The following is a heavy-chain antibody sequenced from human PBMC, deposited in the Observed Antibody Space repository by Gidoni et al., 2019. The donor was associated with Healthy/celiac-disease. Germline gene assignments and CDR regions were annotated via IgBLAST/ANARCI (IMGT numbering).Heavy chain of an antibody. Sequence: EVQLLESGGGLVQPGGSLRLSCTASGSTFSSFSRYAMSWVRQAPGKGLELVSAITGSGGSTYYAESVKGRFTIARDNSKNTLYLQMNSLRADDTAVYYCAKDPPLSIAARRVGYWGQGTLVTVSS. V-gene: IGHV3-23*01. CDR1: GSTFSSFSRYA. CDR3: AKDPPLSIAARRVGY. J-gene: IGHJ4*02. CDR2: ITGSGGST. D-gene: IGHD6-6*01.